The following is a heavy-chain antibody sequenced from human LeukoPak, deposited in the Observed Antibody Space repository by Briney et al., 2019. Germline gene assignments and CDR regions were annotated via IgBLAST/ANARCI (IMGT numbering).Heavy chain of an antibody. Sequence: GGSLRLSCAASGFTFDDYAMSWVRRVPGKGLEWVSGINWDGTSTSYGASVKGRFTISRDNAKNSLYLQMNSLRAEDTAFYYCARSPAGYCTSASCPSYYYMDVWGKGTTVTVSS. D-gene: IGHD2-2*01. J-gene: IGHJ6*03. CDR3: ARSPAGYCTSASCPSYYYMDV. CDR1: GFTFDDYA. V-gene: IGHV3-20*04. CDR2: INWDGTST.